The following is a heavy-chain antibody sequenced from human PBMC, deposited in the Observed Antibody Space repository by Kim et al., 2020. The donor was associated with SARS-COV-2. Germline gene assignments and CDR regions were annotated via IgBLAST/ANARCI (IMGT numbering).Heavy chain of an antibody. CDR3: ARSAGPYDYYFDY. D-gene: IGHD3-16*01. V-gene: IGHV5-51*01. J-gene: IGHJ4*02. Sequence: RNSPSFRSQATISADKSTTTASLQWSSLKASDTAMYYCARSAGPYDYYFDYWGQGTLVTVSS.